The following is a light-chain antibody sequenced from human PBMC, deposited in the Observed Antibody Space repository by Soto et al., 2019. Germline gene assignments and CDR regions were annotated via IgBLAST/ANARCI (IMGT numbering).Light chain of an antibody. CDR3: GSYSSSSFPNWV. CDR2: DVT. V-gene: IGLV2-14*03. J-gene: IGLJ3*02. Sequence: QSALTQTASVSGSPGQSITISCTGTSSDIGGYDYVSWYQQHPGKAPKLLIYDVTNRPSGVSARFSGSQSGNTASLTISGLQADDEADYYCGSYSSSSFPNWVFGGGTKLTVL. CDR1: SSDIGGYDY.